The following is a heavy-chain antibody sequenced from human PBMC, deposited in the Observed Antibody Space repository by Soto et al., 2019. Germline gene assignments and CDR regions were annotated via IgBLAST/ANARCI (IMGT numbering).Heavy chain of an antibody. CDR3: AVSGGGDCSGSRCYCIEH. Sequence: PGESLKISCKGSGYSFATHWIGWVRQMPGKGLEWMGIIYPGDSDTRYSPSFQGQVTISADKSISTTYLQWSRLKASDTAMYYCAVSGGGDCSGSRCYCIEHWGQGTLVTVSS. D-gene: IGHD2-15*01. CDR1: GYSFATHW. CDR2: IYPGDSDT. J-gene: IGHJ4*02. V-gene: IGHV5-51*01.